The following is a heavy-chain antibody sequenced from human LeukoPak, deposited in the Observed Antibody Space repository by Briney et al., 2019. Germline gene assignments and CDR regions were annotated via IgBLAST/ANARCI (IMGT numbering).Heavy chain of an antibody. J-gene: IGHJ4*01. V-gene: IGHV4-38-2*01. CDR3: ARHPSSAWHADY. Sequence: SETLSLTCAVSGHSISSGYYWGWIRQPPGKGLEWIGSIYYSGSTYYNPSLKSRVTISLDTANNQFSLRLTSVTAADTAVYFCARHPSSAWHADYWGHGTLVTVSS. CDR1: GHSISSGYY. D-gene: IGHD6-25*01. CDR2: IYYSGST.